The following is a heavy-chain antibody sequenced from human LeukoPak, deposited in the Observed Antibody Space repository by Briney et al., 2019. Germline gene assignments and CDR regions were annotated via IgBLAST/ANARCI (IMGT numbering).Heavy chain of an antibody. J-gene: IGHJ4*02. CDR3: ARSARITIFGVVTRPYYFDY. V-gene: IGHV4-31*03. Sequence: PSETLSLTCTVSGGSISSGGYYWSWFRKPPGKGLEWIGYIFYSGSTYYNPSLKSRVTISVDTSKNQFSLKLSSVTAADTAVYYCARSARITIFGVVTRPYYFDYWGQGTLVTVSS. CDR2: IFYSGST. D-gene: IGHD3-3*01. CDR1: GGSISSGGYY.